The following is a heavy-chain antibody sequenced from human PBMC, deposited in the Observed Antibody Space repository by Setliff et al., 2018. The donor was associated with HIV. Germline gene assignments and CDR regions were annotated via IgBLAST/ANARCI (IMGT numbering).Heavy chain of an antibody. D-gene: IGHD6-19*01. Sequence: ASVKVSCKASGYSLSTYDINWVRQAPGQGLEWMGWMNPKSGNTGYARKFQGRVTMTTDTSTSTVYMELGSLISDDTAVYYCARVGFCGWCLDYWGQGTVVTVSS. CDR1: GYSLSTYD. V-gene: IGHV1-8*01. CDR2: MNPKSGNT. CDR3: ARVGFCGWCLDY. J-gene: IGHJ4*02.